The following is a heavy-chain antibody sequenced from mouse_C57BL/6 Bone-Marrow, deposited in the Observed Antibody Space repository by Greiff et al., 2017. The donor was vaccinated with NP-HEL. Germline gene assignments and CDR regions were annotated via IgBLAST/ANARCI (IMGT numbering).Heavy chain of an antibody. V-gene: IGHV2-5*01. Sequence: VKLVESGPGLVQPSQSLSITCTVSGFSLTSYGVHWVRQSPGKGLEWLGVIWRGGSTDYNAAFMSRLSITKDNSKSQVFFKMNSLQADDTAIYYCATYYYGSSHWYFDVWGTGTTVTVSS. CDR2: IWRGGST. D-gene: IGHD1-1*01. CDR3: ATYYYGSSHWYFDV. J-gene: IGHJ1*03. CDR1: GFSLTSYG.